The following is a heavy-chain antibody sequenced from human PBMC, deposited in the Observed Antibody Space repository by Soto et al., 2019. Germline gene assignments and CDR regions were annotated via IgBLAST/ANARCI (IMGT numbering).Heavy chain of an antibody. CDR3: ARESFYDSGGFHGFDY. CDR1: GGSVSSYY. Sequence: SETLSLTCTVSGGSVSSYYWCWIRQPPGKGLEWIGYIYYSGSTNYNPSLKSRVTISVDTSKNQFSLKLSSVTAADTAVYYCARESFYDSGGFHGFDYWGQGTLVTVS. D-gene: IGHD3-22*01. J-gene: IGHJ4*02. V-gene: IGHV4-59*02. CDR2: IYYSGST.